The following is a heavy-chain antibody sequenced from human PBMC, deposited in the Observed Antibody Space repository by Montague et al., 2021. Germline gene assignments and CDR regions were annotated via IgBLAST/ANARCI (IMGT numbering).Heavy chain of an antibody. CDR3: VKGRSRLDY. CDR1: GFTFSAYG. CDR2: IHYGGAI. J-gene: IGHJ4*02. D-gene: IGHD6-13*01. Sequence: SLRLSCAASGFTFSAYGMTWVRQAPGKGLEWVAVIHYGGAIYADSVKGRFTISRDDSKSMLYLQMNSLRAEDTALYYCVKGRSRLDYWGQGTLVTVSS. V-gene: IGHV3-23*03.